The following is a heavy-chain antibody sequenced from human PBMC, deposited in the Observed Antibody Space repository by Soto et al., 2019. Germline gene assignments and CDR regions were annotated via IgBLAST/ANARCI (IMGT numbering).Heavy chain of an antibody. CDR3: ARLDVLKDNPHFDY. J-gene: IGHJ4*02. Sequence: SETLSLTCTVSGGSISSGGYYWSWIRQHPGKGLEWIGYIYYSGSTYYNPSLKSRVTISVDTSKNQFSLKLSSVTAADTAVYYCARLDVLKDNPHFDYWGQGTLVTVSS. V-gene: IGHV4-31*03. D-gene: IGHD2-15*01. CDR1: GGSISSGGYY. CDR2: IYYSGST.